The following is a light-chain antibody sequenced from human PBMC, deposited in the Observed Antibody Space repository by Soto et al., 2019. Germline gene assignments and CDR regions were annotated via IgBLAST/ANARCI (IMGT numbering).Light chain of an antibody. CDR1: SSDVGGSMY. J-gene: IGLJ2*01. CDR2: DVS. V-gene: IGLV2-14*01. CDR3: SSFGGSSTL. Sequence: QSALTQPASVSGSPGQSITISCTGTSSDVGGSMYVSWYQQHPGEAPKLMIYDVSYRPSGISNRFSGSKSGNTASLTISGLQAEDEADYFCSSFGGSSTLFGGGTKLTVL.